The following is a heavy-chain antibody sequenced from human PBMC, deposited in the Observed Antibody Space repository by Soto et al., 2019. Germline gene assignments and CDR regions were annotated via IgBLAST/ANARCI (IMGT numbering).Heavy chain of an antibody. CDR3: ARYPRYQLLLDVDHGMDV. Sequence: ASGRVSCKGAGCTFTNYYMHWVRQDHGQGLEWMGMINPRGGRTTYPQKFQGRVTMTTDASTSTAYMELRSLRSDDTAVYYCARYPRYQLLLDVDHGMDVSGQGTTVTVSS. CDR2: INPRGGRT. V-gene: IGHV1-46*01. D-gene: IGHD2-2*01. J-gene: IGHJ6*02. CDR1: GCTFTNYY.